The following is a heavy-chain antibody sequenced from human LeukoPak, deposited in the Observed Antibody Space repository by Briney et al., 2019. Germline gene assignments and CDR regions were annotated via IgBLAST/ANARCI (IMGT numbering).Heavy chain of an antibody. J-gene: IGHJ4*02. CDR2: INSGSYSI. CDR3: ARDLGGYNFDY. D-gene: IGHD5-24*01. CDR1: GFTFTKYS. V-gene: IGHV3-48*04. Sequence: GGSLRLSCAASGFTFTKYSMNWVRQAPGKGLEWVSYINSGSYSIYYADSVKGRFTISRDNAKDSVYLQMNSLRAEDTAVYHCARDLGGYNFDYWGQGTLVTVSS.